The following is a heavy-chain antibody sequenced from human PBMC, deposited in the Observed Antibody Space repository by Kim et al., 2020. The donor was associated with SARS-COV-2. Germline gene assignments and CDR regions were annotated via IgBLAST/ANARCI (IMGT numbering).Heavy chain of an antibody. Sequence: GGSLRLSCAASGFTFSDYYLSWIRQAPGQGLEWVSYISSSSSYTNYADSVKGRFTISRDNAKNSLYLQMNSLRAEDTAVYYCARVSRYFDWAYDYWGQGTLVTVSS. J-gene: IGHJ4*02. CDR3: ARVSRYFDWAYDY. CDR2: ISSSSSYT. D-gene: IGHD3-9*01. CDR1: GFTFSDYY. V-gene: IGHV3-11*06.